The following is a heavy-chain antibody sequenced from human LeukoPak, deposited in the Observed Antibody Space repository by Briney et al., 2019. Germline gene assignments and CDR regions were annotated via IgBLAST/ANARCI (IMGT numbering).Heavy chain of an antibody. V-gene: IGHV1-2*02. CDR1: GYTFTGYY. CDR2: INPNSGGT. Sequence: ASVKVSCKASGYTFTGYYMHWVRQAPGQGLEWMGWINPNSGGTNYAQKFQGRVNMTRDTSISTAYLELSRLRSDDTAVYYCAIIVGAILSFDYWGQGTLVTVSS. CDR3: AIIVGAILSFDY. J-gene: IGHJ4*02. D-gene: IGHD1-26*01.